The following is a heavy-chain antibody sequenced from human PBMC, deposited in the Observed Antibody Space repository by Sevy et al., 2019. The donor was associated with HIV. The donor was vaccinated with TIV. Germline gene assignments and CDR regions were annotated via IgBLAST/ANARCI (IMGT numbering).Heavy chain of an antibody. CDR1: AFTFSDYA. CDR3: ARELLPGSYYYYMDV. Sequence: GGSLRLSCAASAFTFSDYAFHWVRQAPGKGLEWLAVISFDGNKQYFADSVQGRFTISRDSLKNTVSLHMNSLRVEDTAVYFCARELLPGSYYYYMDVWGKGTTVTVSS. CDR2: ISFDGNKQ. J-gene: IGHJ6*03. V-gene: IGHV3-30-3*01. D-gene: IGHD2-15*01.